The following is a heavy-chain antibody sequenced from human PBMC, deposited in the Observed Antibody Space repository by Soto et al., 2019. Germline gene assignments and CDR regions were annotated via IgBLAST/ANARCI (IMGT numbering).Heavy chain of an antibody. CDR2: INPSGGST. J-gene: IGHJ3*02. CDR3: ARPTPGFLEWTSRDDAFDI. V-gene: IGHV1-46*03. D-gene: IGHD3-3*01. Sequence: ASVKVSCKASGYTFTSYYMHWVRQAPGQGLEWMGIINPSGGSTSYAQKFQGRVTMTRDTSTSTVYMELSSLRSEDTAVYYCARPTPGFLEWTSRDDAFDIWGQGTMVTVSS. CDR1: GYTFTSYY.